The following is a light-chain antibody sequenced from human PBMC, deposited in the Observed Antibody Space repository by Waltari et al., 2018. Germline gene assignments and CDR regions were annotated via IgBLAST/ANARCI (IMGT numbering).Light chain of an antibody. Sequence: DIVLTQSPDSLAVSLGERVTLNRKSSQSLLYRSNNRNYLAWYQQRAGQSPKLLIYGASTREMGVPGRFRGSGSGTDFTLTISSLQAEDVAIYYCQQYFTTPYTFGRGTKLEIK. CDR2: GAS. CDR3: QQYFTTPYT. V-gene: IGKV4-1*01. J-gene: IGKJ2*01. CDR1: QSLLYRSNNRNY.